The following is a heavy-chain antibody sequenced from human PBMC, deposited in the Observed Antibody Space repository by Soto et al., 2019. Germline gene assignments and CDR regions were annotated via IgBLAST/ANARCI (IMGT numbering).Heavy chain of an antibody. CDR3: ARLLGTGYSSGWYKGNYYGMDV. CDR2: IVACNGNT. D-gene: IGHD6-19*01. Sequence: SVKVSCKASGFTFTSSAVQWVRQARGQRLEWIGWIVACNGNTNYAQKLQDRVTMTTDISTSTAYMELRSLTSDDTAVYYCARLLGTGYSSGWYKGNYYGMDVWGQGTTVTVSS. J-gene: IGHJ6*02. V-gene: IGHV1-58*01. CDR1: GFTFTSSA.